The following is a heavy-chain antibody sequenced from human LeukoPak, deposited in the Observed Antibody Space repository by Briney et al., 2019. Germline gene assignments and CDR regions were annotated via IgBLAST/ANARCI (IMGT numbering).Heavy chain of an antibody. V-gene: IGHV3-21*01. Sequence: SGGSLRLSCSASGFTFSRYSMNWVRQAPGKGLEWVASFSHSGYDIYYADSVKGRFTISRDNARYSLSLQMNNLRADDTAVYYCANHLACGSTTCPSFDDWGQGTLVTVSS. CDR2: FSHSGYDI. D-gene: IGHD2-2*01. CDR3: ANHLACGSTTCPSFDD. CDR1: GFTFSRYS. J-gene: IGHJ4*02.